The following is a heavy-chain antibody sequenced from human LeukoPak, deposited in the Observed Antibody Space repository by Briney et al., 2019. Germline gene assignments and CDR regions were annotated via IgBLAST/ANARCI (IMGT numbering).Heavy chain of an antibody. J-gene: IGHJ2*01. Sequence: AASVKVSCKASGYTFTSYDINWVRQATGQGLEWMGWMNPNSGNTGYAQKFQGRVTMTRNTSISTAYMELSSLRSEDTAVYYCARIGEWLAGGYFDLWGRGTLVTVSS. CDR3: ARIGEWLAGGYFDL. CDR2: MNPNSGNT. CDR1: GYTFTSYD. V-gene: IGHV1-8*01. D-gene: IGHD6-19*01.